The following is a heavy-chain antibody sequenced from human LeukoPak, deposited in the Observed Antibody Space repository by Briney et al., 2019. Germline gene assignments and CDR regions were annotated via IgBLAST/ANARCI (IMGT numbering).Heavy chain of an antibody. J-gene: IGHJ4*02. V-gene: IGHV4-39*01. D-gene: IGHD7-27*01. CDR1: GGSISSSYYY. Sequence: SSETLSLTCNVSGGSISSSYYYWGRIRQPPGKGLEWIGSIYYSGTTYYNASLKSQVTISVDTSKNQFTLKLSSVTAADTAVYYCASQRKAGEPYHFDYWGQGILVTVSS. CDR2: IYYSGTT. CDR3: ASQRKAGEPYHFDY.